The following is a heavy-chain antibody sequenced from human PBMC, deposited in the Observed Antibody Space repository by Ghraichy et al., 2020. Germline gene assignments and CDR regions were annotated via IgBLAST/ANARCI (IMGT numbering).Heavy chain of an antibody. Sequence: AGSLRLSCAASGFTFSDHYMDWVRQAPGKGLEWVGRIKTKPYSYTTEYAASVKGRFTISRDDSNFSLYLQMNSLKTEDTAVYYCGRRISTYDSLDYWGQGTLVTVSS. V-gene: IGHV3-72*01. J-gene: IGHJ4*02. D-gene: IGHD2/OR15-2a*01. CDR2: IKTKPYSYTT. CDR1: GFTFSDHY. CDR3: GRRISTYDSLDY.